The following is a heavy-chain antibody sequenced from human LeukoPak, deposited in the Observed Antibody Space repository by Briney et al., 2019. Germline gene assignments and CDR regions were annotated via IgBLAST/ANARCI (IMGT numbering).Heavy chain of an antibody. CDR3: ARKFRSYYSDY. J-gene: IGHJ4*02. Sequence: GGSLRLSCAASGFTFSSYVMSWVRQAPGKGLEWVSGISGGGGSTYYADSVKGRFTVSRDNSKNTLYLQVNSLRAEDTAVYYCARKFRSYYSDYWGQGTLVTVSS. V-gene: IGHV3-23*01. D-gene: IGHD1-26*01. CDR2: ISGGGGST. CDR1: GFTFSSYV.